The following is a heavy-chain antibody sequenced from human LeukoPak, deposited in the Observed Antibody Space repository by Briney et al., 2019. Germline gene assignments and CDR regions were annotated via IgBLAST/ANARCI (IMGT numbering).Heavy chain of an antibody. V-gene: IGHV1-2*02. CDR2: INPNSGGT. D-gene: IGHD3-10*01. J-gene: IGHJ5*02. CDR3: ARDSPYHGSSSYSWFDP. Sequence: ASVKVSCKASGYTFTGYYMHWVRQAPGQGLEWMGWINPNSGGTNYAQKFQGRVTMTRDTSISTAYMELSRLRSDDTAVYYCARDSPYHGSSSYSWFDPWGQGTLVTVSS. CDR1: GYTFTGYY.